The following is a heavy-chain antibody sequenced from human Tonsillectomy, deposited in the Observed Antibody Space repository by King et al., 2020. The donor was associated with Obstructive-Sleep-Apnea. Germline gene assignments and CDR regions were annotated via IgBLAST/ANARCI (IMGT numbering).Heavy chain of an antibody. CDR1: GLTFSSYG. D-gene: IGHD1-7*01. Sequence: VQLVESGGGVVQPGRSLRLSCEASGLTFSSYGMHWVRQAPGKGLEWVSFIRYDGNNKYYAGSVKGRFTISRDNPKNTLYLQMDDLRTEDTAVYYCAKDAAITGTLDYWGQGILVTVSS. V-gene: IGHV3-30*02. J-gene: IGHJ4*02. CDR2: IRYDGNNK. CDR3: AKDAAITGTLDY.